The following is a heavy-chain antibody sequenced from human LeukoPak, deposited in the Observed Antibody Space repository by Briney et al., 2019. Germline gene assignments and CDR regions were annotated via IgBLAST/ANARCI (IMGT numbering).Heavy chain of an antibody. CDR3: TTDLGTYYHGSQRLIPIDY. J-gene: IGHJ4*02. V-gene: IGHV3-15*01. CDR1: GFTFTNAW. D-gene: IGHD3-10*01. CDR2: IKSKTDGETT. Sequence: GGSLRLSCVDSGFTFTNAWMSWVRQAPGKGLEWIGRIKSKTDGETTDYAEPVRGRFTISRDDSKSAVYLQMNSLKIEDTAVYYCTTDLGTYYHGSQRLIPIDYWGQGTLVTVSS.